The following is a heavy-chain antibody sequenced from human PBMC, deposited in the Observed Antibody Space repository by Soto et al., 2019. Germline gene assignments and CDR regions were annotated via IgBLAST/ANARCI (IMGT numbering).Heavy chain of an antibody. J-gene: IGHJ4*02. CDR2: IKQGGSET. D-gene: IGHD6-19*01. Sequence: GGSLRLSCAASGFTFSSYWMSWVRQAPGKGLEWVAHIKQGGSETYYEDSVKGRFTISRDNAKNSLYLQMNSLRAEDTAVYYCAKRISGWYEIDYWGQGTLVTVSS. CDR1: GFTFSSYW. V-gene: IGHV3-7*01. CDR3: AKRISGWYEIDY.